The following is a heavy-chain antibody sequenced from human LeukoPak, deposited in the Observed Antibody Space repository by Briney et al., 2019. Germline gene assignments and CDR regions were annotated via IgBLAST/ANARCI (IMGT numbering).Heavy chain of an antibody. D-gene: IGHD3-16*02. CDR1: GYTFTIYY. J-gene: IGHJ1*01. CDR3: ARGLSAEYFQH. Sequence: ASVKVSCKAPGYTFTIYYMHWVRQAPGQGLEWVGWINPNSGATNYAQKFQGRVTMTRDTSITTAYMELGRLRSDDTAVYYCARGLSAEYFQHWGQGTLVTVSS. V-gene: IGHV1-2*02. CDR2: INPNSGAT.